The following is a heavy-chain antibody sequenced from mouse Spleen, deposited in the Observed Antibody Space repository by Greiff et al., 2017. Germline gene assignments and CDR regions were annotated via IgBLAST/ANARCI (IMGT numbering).Heavy chain of an antibody. J-gene: IGHJ2*01. V-gene: IGHV1-7*01. CDR3: ATYGNSFDY. Sequence: QVQLQQSGAELAKPGASVKLSCKASGYTFTSYWMHWVKQRPGQGLEWIGYINPSSGYTKYNQKFKSKATLTVDTSSSTAYMQLSSLTSEDSAVYYCATYGNSFDYWGQGTTLTVSS. D-gene: IGHD2-10*02. CDR1: GYTFTSYW. CDR2: INPSSGYT.